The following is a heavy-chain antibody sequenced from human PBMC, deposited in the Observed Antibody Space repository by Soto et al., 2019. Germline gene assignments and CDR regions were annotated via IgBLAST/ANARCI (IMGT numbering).Heavy chain of an antibody. J-gene: IGHJ4*02. Sequence: TSETLSLTCTVSGGSVSSGSYYWSWIRQPPGKGLEWIGYIYYSGSTNYNPSLKSRVTISVDTSKNQFSLKLSSVTAADTAVYYCARGDGSGSRRVFDYWGQGTLVTVSS. CDR1: GGSVSSGSYY. V-gene: IGHV4-61*01. CDR3: ARGDGSGSRRVFDY. D-gene: IGHD3-10*01. CDR2: IYYSGST.